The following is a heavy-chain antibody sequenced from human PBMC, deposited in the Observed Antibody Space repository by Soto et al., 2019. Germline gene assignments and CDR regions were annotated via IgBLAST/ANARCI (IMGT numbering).Heavy chain of an antibody. J-gene: IGHJ4*02. CDR3: ARRGLPYYYGSGSYYPFDY. CDR2: IIPIFGTA. CDR1: GGTFSSYA. V-gene: IGHV1-69*13. D-gene: IGHD3-10*01. Sequence: TVKVSCKASGGTFSSYAISWVRQAPGQGLEWMGGIIPIFGTANYAQKFQGRVTITADESTSTAYMELSSLRSEDTAVYYCARRGLPYYYGSGSYYPFDYWGQGTLVTVSS.